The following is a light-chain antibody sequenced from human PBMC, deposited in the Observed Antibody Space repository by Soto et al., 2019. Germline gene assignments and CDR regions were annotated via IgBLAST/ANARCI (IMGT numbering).Light chain of an antibody. CDR3: SSYAGSNYPYV. V-gene: IGLV2-8*01. CDR1: SSDVGYYNY. CDR2: DVS. Sequence: QSALTHPPSASGSPGQSVTIACTGTSSDVGYYNYVSWYQQPPGKAPKLLIYDVSKRPSGVPDRFSGSKSGNTASLTVSGLQAEDEGDYYCSSYAGSNYPYVFGTGTKVTV. J-gene: IGLJ1*01.